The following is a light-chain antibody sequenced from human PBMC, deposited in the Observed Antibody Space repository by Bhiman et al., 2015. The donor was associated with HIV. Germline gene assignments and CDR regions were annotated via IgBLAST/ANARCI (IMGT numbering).Light chain of an antibody. J-gene: IGLJ2*01. CDR3: AAWDDSLNGLVV. CDR1: SSNIGTNT. V-gene: IGLV1-44*01. Sequence: QSALTQPPSASGTPGQRVTISCSGSSSNIGTNTVNWYQQLPGTAPKLLIYRNNQRPSGVPDRFSGSKSGTSASLAISGLQAEDEADYYCAAWDDSLNGLVVFGGGTKLTVL. CDR2: RNN.